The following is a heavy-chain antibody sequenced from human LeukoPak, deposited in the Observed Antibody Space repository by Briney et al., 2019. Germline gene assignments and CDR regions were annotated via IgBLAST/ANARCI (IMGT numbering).Heavy chain of an antibody. V-gene: IGHV3-7*01. CDR2: IKQDGSEK. CDR1: GFTFSSYW. Sequence: GGSLRLSCAASGFTFSSYWMSWVRQAPGKGLEWVANIKQDGSEKYYVDSVKGRFSISRDNAKNSLYLQMNSLRAEDTAVYYCARLPIRSDYYFDYWGQGTLVTVSS. J-gene: IGHJ4*02. CDR3: ARLPIRSDYYFDY.